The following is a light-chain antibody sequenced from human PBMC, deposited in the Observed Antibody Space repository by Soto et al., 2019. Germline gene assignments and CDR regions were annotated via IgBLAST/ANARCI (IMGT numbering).Light chain of an antibody. CDR2: TVS. CDR3: QQYDTFPYT. CDR1: QSVTSGY. J-gene: IGKJ2*01. V-gene: IGKV3-20*01. Sequence: EMVLTQSPDTLSLSPGERATLSCRASQSVTSGYLAWYQQKPSQPPRLLIYTVSRRATGIPDRFSGSGSGTDFTLSINRLEPDDFAVYYCQQYDTFPYTFGQGT.